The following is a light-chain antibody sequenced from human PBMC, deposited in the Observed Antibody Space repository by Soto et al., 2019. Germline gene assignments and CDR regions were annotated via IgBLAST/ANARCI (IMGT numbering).Light chain of an antibody. J-gene: IGKJ4*01. V-gene: IGKV3-11*01. CDR2: DAS. CDR3: QLRSNWPP. CDR1: QSVSSY. Sequence: EIVLTQSPATLSLSPGERATLSCRANQSVSSYLAWDQQKPGQAPRLLIYDASNRATGIPTRFSGSGSGTDFTLTISSLGPEDFAVYYCQLRSNWPPVGGGTKVEIK.